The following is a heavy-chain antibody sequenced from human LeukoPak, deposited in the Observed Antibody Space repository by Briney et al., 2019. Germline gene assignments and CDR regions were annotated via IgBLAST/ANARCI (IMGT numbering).Heavy chain of an antibody. CDR1: GFPFSSYW. V-gene: IGHV3-7*01. J-gene: IGHJ4*02. Sequence: GGSLRLSCAASGFPFSSYWMAWVRQAPGKGLEWVASIKQDGGETFYVDSVKGRFTISRDNAKNSLYLQMNSLRAEDTAVYYCTREDHSNYNYWGQGTLVTVCS. CDR3: TREDHSNYNY. D-gene: IGHD4-11*01. CDR2: IKQDGGET.